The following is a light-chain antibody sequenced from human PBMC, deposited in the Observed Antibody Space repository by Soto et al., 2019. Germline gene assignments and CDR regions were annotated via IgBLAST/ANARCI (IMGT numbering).Light chain of an antibody. J-gene: IGLJ1*01. CDR3: AAWDDSLNGQGYV. Sequence: QSVLTQPPSASGTPGQRVTISCSGSSSNIGSNTVNWYQQLPGTAPKLLIYSNNQRPSGVPDRFSGSKSGTSASLAISGLQSEDEADYYCAAWDDSLNGQGYVFGTRTKLTVL. CDR1: SSNIGSNT. CDR2: SNN. V-gene: IGLV1-44*01.